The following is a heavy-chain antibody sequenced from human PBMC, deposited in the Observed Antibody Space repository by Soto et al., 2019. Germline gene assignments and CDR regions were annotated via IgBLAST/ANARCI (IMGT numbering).Heavy chain of an antibody. J-gene: IGHJ6*02. CDR2: ISGSGGST. CDR3: AKDSAKRPYYYYGMDV. V-gene: IGHV3-23*01. Sequence: GWSLRLSCAASGFTFSSYAMSWVRQAPGKGLEWVSAISGSGGSTYYADSVKGRFTISRDNSKNTLYLQMNSLRAEDTAVYYCAKDSAKRPYYYYGMDVWGQGTTVTGSS. D-gene: IGHD5-18*01. CDR1: GFTFSSYA.